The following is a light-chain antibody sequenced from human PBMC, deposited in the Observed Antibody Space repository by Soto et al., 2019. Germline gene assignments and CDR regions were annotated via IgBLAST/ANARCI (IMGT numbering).Light chain of an antibody. CDR2: GAS. Sequence: EIVMTQSPDTLSVSPGXRATLSCRASQSVSSNLAWYQQKPGQAPRLLIYGASTRATGIPARFSGSGSGTEFTLAISSLQSEDFAVYYCQQYNDWLTFGGGTKVDIK. J-gene: IGKJ4*01. CDR3: QQYNDWLT. V-gene: IGKV3-15*01. CDR1: QSVSSN.